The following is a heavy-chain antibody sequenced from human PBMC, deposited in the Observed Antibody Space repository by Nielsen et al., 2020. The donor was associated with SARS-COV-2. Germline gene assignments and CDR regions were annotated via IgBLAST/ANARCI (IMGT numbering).Heavy chain of an antibody. CDR1: GYTFTSYY. Sequence: ASVKVSCKASGYTFTSYYMHWVRQAPGQGLEWMGIINPSGGSTSYAQKFQGRVTMTEDTSTDTAYMELSSLRSEDTAVYYCATARRFLEWFDPWGQGTLVTVSS. J-gene: IGHJ5*02. CDR3: ATARRFLEWFDP. V-gene: IGHV1-46*01. CDR2: INPSGGST. D-gene: IGHD3-3*01.